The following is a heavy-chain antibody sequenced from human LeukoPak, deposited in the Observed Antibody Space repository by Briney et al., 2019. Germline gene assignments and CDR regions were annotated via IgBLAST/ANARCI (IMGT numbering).Heavy chain of an antibody. CDR1: GDSIGSCY. CDR2: IFYSGST. D-gene: IGHD3-10*01. CDR3: ARGRARDGSFPWLDS. J-gene: IGHJ5*01. V-gene: IGHV4-59*01. Sequence: SETLSLTCSVSGDSIGSCYWTWIRQSAGKGLEWLGYIFYSGSTNYSPSLKSRVTISVDTSNNQFSLQLRSVTAADTAIYYCARGRARDGSFPWLDSWGQGTLVTVSS.